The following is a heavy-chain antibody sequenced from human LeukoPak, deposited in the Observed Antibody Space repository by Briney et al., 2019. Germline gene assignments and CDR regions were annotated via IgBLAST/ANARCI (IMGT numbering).Heavy chain of an antibody. CDR2: INHSGST. D-gene: IGHD3-3*01. J-gene: IGHJ3*02. CDR3: ARSHLITIFGVVTQQGAFDI. Sequence: SETLSLTCAVYGGSFSGYYWSWIRQPPGKGLEWIGEINHSGSTNYNPSLKSRVTISVDTSKNQFSLKLSSVTAADTAVYYCARSHLITIFGVVTQQGAFDIWGQGTMVTVSS. V-gene: IGHV4-34*01. CDR1: GGSFSGYY.